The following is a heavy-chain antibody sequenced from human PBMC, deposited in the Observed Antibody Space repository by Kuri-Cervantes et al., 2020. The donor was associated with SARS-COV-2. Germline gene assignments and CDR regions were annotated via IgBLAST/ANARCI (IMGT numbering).Heavy chain of an antibody. J-gene: IGHJ4*02. CDR2: ISSSSSYI. V-gene: IGHV3-21*01. D-gene: IGHD6-19*01. CDR3: YAIAVAGTVDY. Sequence: GESLKISCAASGFTFSSYSMNWVRQAPGKGLEWVSSISSSSSYIYYADSVKGRFTISRDNAKNSLYLQMNSLRAEDTAVYYCYAIAVAGTVDYWGRGTLVTVSS. CDR1: GFTFSSYS.